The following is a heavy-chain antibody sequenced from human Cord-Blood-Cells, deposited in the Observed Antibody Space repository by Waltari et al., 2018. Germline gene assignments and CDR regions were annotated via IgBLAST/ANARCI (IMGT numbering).Heavy chain of an antibody. V-gene: IGHV3-33*01. Sequence: QVQLVESGGGVVQPGRSLRLSCAASGFTFCSYGMHWVRQAPGKGLEWVAVIWYDGSNKYYADSVKGRFTISRDNYKNTLYLQMNSLRAEDTAVYYCARDMGIGADYWGQGTLVTVSS. D-gene: IGHD2-21*01. J-gene: IGHJ4*02. CDR2: IWYDGSNK. CDR3: ARDMGIGADY. CDR1: GFTFCSYG.